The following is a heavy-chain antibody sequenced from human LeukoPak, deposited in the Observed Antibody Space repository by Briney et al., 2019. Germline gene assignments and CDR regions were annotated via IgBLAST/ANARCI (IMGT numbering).Heavy chain of an antibody. CDR3: ARDSVSYANWFDP. Sequence: PSETLSLTCTVSGGSISSSTYYWGWIRQPPGKGLEWIGTIHYSGSTYYNPSLKSRVTISVDTSKNQFSLKLSSVTAADTAVYYCARDSVSYANWFDPWGQGTLVTVSS. CDR1: GGSISSSTYY. D-gene: IGHD5-18*01. CDR2: IHYSGST. V-gene: IGHV4-39*07. J-gene: IGHJ5*02.